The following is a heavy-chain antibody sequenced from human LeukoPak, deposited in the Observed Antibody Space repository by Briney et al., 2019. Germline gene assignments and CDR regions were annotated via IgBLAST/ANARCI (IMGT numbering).Heavy chain of an antibody. CDR2: IKQDGSEK. CDR3: ARDKIVGATNFDY. D-gene: IGHD1-26*01. J-gene: IGHJ4*02. V-gene: IGHV3-7*01. Sequence: GGSLRLSCAASGFTFSSYWRSWVRQAPGKGLEWVANIKQDGSEKYYVDSVKGRFTISRDNAKNSLYLQMNSLRVEDTAVYYCARDKIVGATNFDYWGQGTLVTVSS. CDR1: GFTFSSYW.